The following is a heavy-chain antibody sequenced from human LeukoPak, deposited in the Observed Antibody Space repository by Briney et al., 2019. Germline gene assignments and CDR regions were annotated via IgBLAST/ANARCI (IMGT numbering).Heavy chain of an antibody. D-gene: IGHD1-26*01. V-gene: IGHV3-74*01. CDR2: ITNDGSST. Sequence: GGSLRLSCAASGLTFSSHWMHWVRQAPGKGLVWVSRITNDGSSTTYADSVKGRFTISRDNSKNTVYLQMNSLRADDTAVYYCVKSRRVGANQRGLFDYWGQGTLVTVSP. J-gene: IGHJ4*02. CDR1: GLTFSSHW. CDR3: VKSRRVGANQRGLFDY.